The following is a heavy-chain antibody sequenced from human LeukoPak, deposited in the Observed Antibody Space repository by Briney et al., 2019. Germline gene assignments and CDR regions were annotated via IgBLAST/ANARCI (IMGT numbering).Heavy chain of an antibody. CDR2: IYDSGRT. CDR1: VGSISSYY. CDR3: ARLCWGNQLAGFDS. J-gene: IGHJ4*02. D-gene: IGHD3-10*02. V-gene: IGHV4-39*01. Sequence: SGTLSLTCTVSVGSISSYYWGWIRQPPWKGQEWIGSIYDSGRTYHNPTLKSRGTISVDTTKNQFSLKLWSVAAADTAVYYCARLCWGNQLAGFDSWGQGTLVTVSS.